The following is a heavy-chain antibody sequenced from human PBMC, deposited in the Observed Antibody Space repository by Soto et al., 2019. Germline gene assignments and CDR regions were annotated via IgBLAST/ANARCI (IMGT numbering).Heavy chain of an antibody. V-gene: IGHV4-31*01. CDR3: ARDSSVAGTLAFDY. D-gene: IGHD6-19*01. Sequence: QVQLQESGPGLVKPSQTLSLTCTVSGGSISSGGYYWTWIRQHPGKGLEWIGYIYYSGSTYYNPSFTRAVTISVDTSKNQFSLKLSSVTAADTAVYYCARDSSVAGTLAFDYWGQGTLVTVSS. CDR2: IYYSGST. J-gene: IGHJ4*02. CDR1: GGSISSGGYY.